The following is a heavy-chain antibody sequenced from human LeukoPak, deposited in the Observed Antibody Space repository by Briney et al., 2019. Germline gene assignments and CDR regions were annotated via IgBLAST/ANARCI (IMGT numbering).Heavy chain of an antibody. J-gene: IGHJ4*02. CDR3: AKGGSSGWSEPMFDY. CDR1: GFTFISYA. D-gene: IGHD6-19*01. V-gene: IGHV3-23*01. CDR2: IRGTGSST. Sequence: PGGSLRLSCGASGFTFISYAMAWVRQAPGKGLEWVSAIRGTGSSTYYADSVKGRFTISRDNSKNTLYLQMNSLRAEDTAVYYCAKGGSSGWSEPMFDYWGQGTLVTVSS.